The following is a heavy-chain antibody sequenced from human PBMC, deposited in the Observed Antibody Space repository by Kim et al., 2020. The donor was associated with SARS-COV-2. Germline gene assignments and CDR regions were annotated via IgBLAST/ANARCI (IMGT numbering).Heavy chain of an antibody. Sequence: SETLSLTCAVAGGSVSSDYCWTWIRQPPGKGLEWIVEICPSGAPNYNPSLKSRVTMSVDTSRNEFSLNLRSVTDADTAVYFCARDTSGYTEFDYWGQGTLVTVSS. D-gene: IGHD5-12*01. V-gene: IGHV4-4*02. CDR1: GGSVSSDYC. J-gene: IGHJ4*02. CDR3: ARDTSGYTEFDY. CDR2: ICPSGAP.